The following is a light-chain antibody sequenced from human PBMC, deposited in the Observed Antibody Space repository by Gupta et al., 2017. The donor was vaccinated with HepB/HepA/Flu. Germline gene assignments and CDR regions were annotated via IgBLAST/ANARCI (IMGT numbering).Light chain of an antibody. CDR1: QTVLNRSNNKNW. CDR2: WAS. V-gene: IGKV4-1*01. CDR3: QQYYETPNT. J-gene: IGKJ2*01. Sequence: DILLTHSPDSLAVSLGERATSNCKSSQTVLNRSNNKNWLAWFQQKPGQAPRLLIYWASTRESGVPDRCSGSGSGTDFTRTISSLQAEEVAVYYCQQYYETPNTFGQGTKLEIK.